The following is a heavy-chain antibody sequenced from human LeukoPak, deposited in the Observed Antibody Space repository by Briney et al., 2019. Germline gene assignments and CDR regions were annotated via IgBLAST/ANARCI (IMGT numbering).Heavy chain of an antibody. Sequence: ASVKVSCKASGYTFTGYYMHWVRQAPGQGLEWMGWINPNSGGTNYAQKFQGRVTMTRDTSISTAYMELSRLRSDDTAVYYCARVARSIFGVGMGCFDPWGQGTLVTVSS. CDR2: INPNSGGT. D-gene: IGHD3-3*01. V-gene: IGHV1-2*02. CDR1: GYTFTGYY. J-gene: IGHJ5*02. CDR3: ARVARSIFGVGMGCFDP.